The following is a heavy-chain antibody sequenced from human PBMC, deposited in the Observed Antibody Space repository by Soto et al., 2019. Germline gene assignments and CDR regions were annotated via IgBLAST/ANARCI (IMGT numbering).Heavy chain of an antibody. CDR1: GGSISSGGYY. J-gene: IGHJ6*02. CDR3: ARDLRFRGFYGMDV. Sequence: QVQLQESGPGLVKPSQTLSLTCTVSGGSISSGGYYWSWIRQHPGKGLEWIGYIYYSGSTYYNPSLKRRVTISVDTSKNQFSRKLSSVTAADTAVYYCARDLRFRGFYGMDVWGQGTTVTVSS. CDR2: IYYSGST. V-gene: IGHV4-31*03. D-gene: IGHD3-10*01.